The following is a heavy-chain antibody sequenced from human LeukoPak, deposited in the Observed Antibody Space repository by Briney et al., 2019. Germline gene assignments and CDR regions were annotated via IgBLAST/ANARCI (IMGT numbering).Heavy chain of an antibody. CDR2: IYRSVTT. J-gene: IGHJ6*03. D-gene: IGHD2-15*01. CDR1: GGSISSTNW. V-gene: IGHV4-4*02. Sequence: SETLSLTCAVSGGSISSTNWWSWVRQPPGKGLEWIGEIYRSVTTNYKPPLKTRVTISLDKSRNHFSLQLTSVTAADTAVYYCARTTEGYCRGVSCYYYYYYMDVWGKGTTVTVSS. CDR3: ARTTEGYCRGVSCYYYYYYMDV.